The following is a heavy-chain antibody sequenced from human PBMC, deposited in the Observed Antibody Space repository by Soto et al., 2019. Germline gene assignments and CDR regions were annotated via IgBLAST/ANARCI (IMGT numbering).Heavy chain of an antibody. D-gene: IGHD3-22*01. CDR1: GYSFISYA. Sequence: QVQLVQSGAEVKKPGASVKVSCKASGYSFISYAITWVRQAPGQGLEWMGWISAYNGDTNYAQKLQGRVTMTTDTSTSTAYLELRSLRSDDTAVYYCAREMISATFFDYWGQGTLVTVS. V-gene: IGHV1-18*01. J-gene: IGHJ4*02. CDR2: ISAYNGDT. CDR3: AREMISATFFDY.